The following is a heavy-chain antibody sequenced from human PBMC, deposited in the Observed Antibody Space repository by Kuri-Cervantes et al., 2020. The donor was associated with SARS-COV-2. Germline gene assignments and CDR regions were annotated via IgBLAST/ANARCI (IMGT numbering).Heavy chain of an antibody. J-gene: IGHJ4*02. CDR3: ARATPGLVVVPAAIPN. D-gene: IGHD2-2*01. V-gene: IGHV3-30-3*01. Sequence: GESLKISCAASGFNFNNFDINWVRQAPGKGLEWVAVILYHGVDSYYADSVKGRLTISRDNSKNTLYLQMNSLRAEDTAVYYCARATPGLVVVPAAIPNWGQGTLVTVSS. CDR2: ILYHGVDS. CDR1: GFNFNNFD.